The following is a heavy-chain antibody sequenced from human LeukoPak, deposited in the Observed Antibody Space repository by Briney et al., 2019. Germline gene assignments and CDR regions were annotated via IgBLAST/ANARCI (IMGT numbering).Heavy chain of an antibody. V-gene: IGHV1-8*03. CDR2: INPNSGNT. Sequence: ASVKVSCKASGYTFISYEILWVRQATGQGLEWMGWINPNSGNTRYVQKFQGRVTFTRDASRGTAYMELSSLRSEDTAIYYCARGASRSFDYWGQGTLLTVSP. CDR1: GYTFISYE. CDR3: ARGASRSFDY. J-gene: IGHJ4*02. D-gene: IGHD6-6*01.